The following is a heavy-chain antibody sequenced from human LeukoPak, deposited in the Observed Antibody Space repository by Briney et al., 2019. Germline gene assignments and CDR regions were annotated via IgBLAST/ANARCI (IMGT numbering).Heavy chain of an antibody. CDR3: ARGSPSYAQWHFDL. CDR2: ISAHNGNT. CDR1: GYTFSSYG. D-gene: IGHD2/OR15-2a*01. J-gene: IGHJ2*01. V-gene: IGHV1-18*01. Sequence: ASVKVSCKASGYTFSSYGINWVRQAPGQGLEWMGWISAHNGNTNYVQKFQGRVTMTTDTSTSTAYMELKSLRSDDTAVYYCARGSPSYAQWHFDLWGRGTLVTVSS.